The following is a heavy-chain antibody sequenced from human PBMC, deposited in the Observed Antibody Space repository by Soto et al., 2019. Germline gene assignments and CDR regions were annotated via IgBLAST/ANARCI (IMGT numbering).Heavy chain of an antibody. CDR2: INPNSGAT. CDR1: GYTFTDYY. D-gene: IGHD3-10*01. V-gene: IGHV1-2*02. Sequence: GASVKVSCKASGYTFTDYYIHWVRQARGQGLEWMGWINPNSGATNYAQKFQGMITMTRDTSITTAYMECSRLRSDYTADTAIYYRVRSTKRDDAFDILGRGTLVTVSS. CDR3: YYRVRSTKRDDAFDI. J-gene: IGHJ3*02.